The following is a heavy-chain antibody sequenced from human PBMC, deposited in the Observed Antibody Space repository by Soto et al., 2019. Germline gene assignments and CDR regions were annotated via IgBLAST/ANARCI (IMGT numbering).Heavy chain of an antibody. V-gene: IGHV4-39*01. CDR3: ATRRRYGDYPYSYYYVDV. J-gene: IGHJ6*03. Sequence: PSETLSLTCTVSGGCLSSRGHYWDWIRQPPKKGLEWIGSVFYSGSTYYNPSLKSRVTISVDTSKNQFSLKLSSVTAADTAVYYCATRRRYGDYPYSYYYVDVWGKGTTVTVSS. D-gene: IGHD4-17*01. CDR1: GGCLSSRGHY. CDR2: VFYSGST.